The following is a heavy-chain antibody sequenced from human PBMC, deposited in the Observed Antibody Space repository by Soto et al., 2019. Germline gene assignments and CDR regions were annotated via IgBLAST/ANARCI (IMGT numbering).Heavy chain of an antibody. V-gene: IGHV6-1*01. D-gene: IGHD2-15*01. CDR1: VDSVSSNSAA. Sequence: SQTLSLTCAISVDSVSSNSAAWNWIRESPSRGLEWLGRTYYRSKWYNDYAVSVKSRITINPDTSKNQFSLQLNSVTPEDTAVYYCARELVGVVVAAHYYLDYWGQGTLVT. CDR3: ARELVGVVVAAHYYLDY. CDR2: TYYRSKWYN. J-gene: IGHJ4*02.